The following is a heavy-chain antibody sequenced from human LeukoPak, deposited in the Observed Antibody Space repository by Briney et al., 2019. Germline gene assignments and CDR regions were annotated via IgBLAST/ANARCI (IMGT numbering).Heavy chain of an antibody. V-gene: IGHV1-46*01. CDR2: INPSGGST. Sequence: ASVKVSCKASGYTFTSYYMHWVRQAPGQGLEWMGIINPSGGSTSYAQKFQGRVTMTRDTSTSTVYMELSSLRSEDTAVYYCAREYSSSWYQAFDYYYYGMDVWGQGTTVTVSS. CDR3: AREYSSSWYQAFDYYYYGMDV. D-gene: IGHD6-13*01. CDR1: GYTFTSYY. J-gene: IGHJ6*02.